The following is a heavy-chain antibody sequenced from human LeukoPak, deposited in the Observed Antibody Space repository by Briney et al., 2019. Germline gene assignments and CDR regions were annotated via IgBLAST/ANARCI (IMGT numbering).Heavy chain of an antibody. CDR3: ARDHNPDKWFDP. CDR1: GYSISSHYY. D-gene: IGHD1-1*01. Sequence: SETLSLTCTVSGYSISSHYYWGWIRQPPGKGLEWIGSVYHSGSTYYNPSLKSRVTISLDTSKNQFSLKVTSVSAADTAVYYCARDHNPDKWFDPWGQGTLVTVSS. J-gene: IGHJ5*02. CDR2: VYHSGST. V-gene: IGHV4-38-2*02.